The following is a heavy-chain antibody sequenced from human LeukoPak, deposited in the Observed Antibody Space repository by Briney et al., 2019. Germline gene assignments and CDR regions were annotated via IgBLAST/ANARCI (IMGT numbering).Heavy chain of an antibody. CDR3: ARKGSGNYYVDY. D-gene: IGHD1-26*01. Sequence: GGSLRLSCAASGFTFSSYWMHWVRQAPGKGLGWVSLLNSDGTSTFYADSVRGRFTISRDNAKNTLYLQMNSLRAKDTAVYYCARKGSGNYYVDYWGQGTLVTVSS. J-gene: IGHJ4*02. CDR1: GFTFSSYW. V-gene: IGHV3-74*01. CDR2: LNSDGTST.